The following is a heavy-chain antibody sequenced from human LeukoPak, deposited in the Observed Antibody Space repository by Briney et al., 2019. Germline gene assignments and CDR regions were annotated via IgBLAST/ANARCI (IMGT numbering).Heavy chain of an antibody. Sequence: GESLKISCKGSGYSFTSYWIGWVRQMPGKGLEWMGIIYPGDSDTRYSPSFQGQVTISADKSISTAYLQWSSLKASDTAMYYRARHENIVVVPAAMDGAFDIWGQGTMVTVSS. J-gene: IGHJ3*02. CDR1: GYSFTSYW. D-gene: IGHD2-2*01. CDR2: IYPGDSDT. V-gene: IGHV5-51*01. CDR3: ARHENIVVVPAAMDGAFDI.